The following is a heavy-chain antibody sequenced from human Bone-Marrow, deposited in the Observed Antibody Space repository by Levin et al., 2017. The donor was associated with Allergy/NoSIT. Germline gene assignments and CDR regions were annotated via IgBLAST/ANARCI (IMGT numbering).Heavy chain of an antibody. CDR1: GFTFSSYG. V-gene: IGHV3-30*18. J-gene: IGHJ4*02. D-gene: IGHD5-18*01. CDR2: ISYDGSNK. CDR3: AKAKKVNTAMVFDY. Sequence: GGSLRLSCAASGFTFSSYGMHWVRQAPGKGLEWVAVISYDGSNKYYADSVKGRFTISRDNSKNTLYLQMNSLRAEDTAVYYCAKAKKVNTAMVFDYWGQGTLVTVSS.